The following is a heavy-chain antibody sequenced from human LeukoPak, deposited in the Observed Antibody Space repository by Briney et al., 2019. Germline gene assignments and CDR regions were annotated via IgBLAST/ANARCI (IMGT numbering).Heavy chain of an antibody. J-gene: IGHJ4*02. CDR3: ARGVLRFLEPFDY. Sequence: SETLSLTCTVSGGSISSSSYYWGWIRQPPGKGLEWIGSIYYSGSTYYNPSLKSRVTISVDTSKNQFSLKLSSVTAADTAVYYCARGVLRFLEPFDYWGQGTLVTVSS. CDR2: IYYSGST. V-gene: IGHV4-39*07. CDR1: GGSISSSSYY. D-gene: IGHD3-3*01.